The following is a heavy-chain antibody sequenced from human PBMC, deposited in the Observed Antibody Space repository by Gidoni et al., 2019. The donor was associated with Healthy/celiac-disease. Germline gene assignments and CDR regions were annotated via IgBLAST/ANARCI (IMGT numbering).Heavy chain of an antibody. Sequence: QVQLVQSGAEVKKPGSSVKVSCKASGGTFSSYAISWVRQARGQGLEWMGGIIPIFGIANDAQKYQGRVTITADKSTSTAYMELSSLRSEDTAVYDCASPANYDFWSGYLNPQNGYYYGMDVWGQGTTVTVSS. V-gene: IGHV1-69*17. D-gene: IGHD3-3*01. CDR1: GGTFSSYA. J-gene: IGHJ6*02. CDR3: ASPANYDFWSGYLNPQNGYYYGMDV. CDR2: IIPIFGIA.